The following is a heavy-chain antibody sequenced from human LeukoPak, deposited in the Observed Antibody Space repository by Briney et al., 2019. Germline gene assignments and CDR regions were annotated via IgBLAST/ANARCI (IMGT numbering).Heavy chain of an antibody. D-gene: IGHD4-11*01. CDR1: GFTFSHYA. CDR3: TGDAQRGFRYSNSRQY. V-gene: IGHV3-33*01. Sequence: GGSLRLSCEASGFTFSHYAMHWVRQAPGKGLEWVAVIWSDATNRYYADSVKGRFTIYRDDSQKRVFLQMNSLRAEDTAVYYCTGDAQRGFRYSNSRQYWGQGALVTVAS. J-gene: IGHJ4*02. CDR2: IWSDATNR.